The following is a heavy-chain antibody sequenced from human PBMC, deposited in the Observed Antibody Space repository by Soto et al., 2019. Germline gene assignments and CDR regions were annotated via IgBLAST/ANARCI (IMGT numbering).Heavy chain of an antibody. CDR3: ARDHGWWSFDY. Sequence: ASVKVSCKASGYTFTGLYIHWVRLAPGQGLEWMGWINPNSGGTNYAEKFQGRVTMTRDTSISTAYMELSSLRSDDTAVYYCARDHGWWSFDYWGQGTLVTVSS. J-gene: IGHJ4*02. V-gene: IGHV1-2*02. D-gene: IGHD2-8*02. CDR2: INPNSGGT. CDR1: GYTFTGLY.